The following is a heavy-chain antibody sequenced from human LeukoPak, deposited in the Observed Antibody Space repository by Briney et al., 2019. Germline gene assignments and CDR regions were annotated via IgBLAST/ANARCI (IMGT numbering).Heavy chain of an antibody. CDR2: IRGDRNDA. CDR1: GFTFSSDW. D-gene: IGHD3-10*01. CDR3: SRDRVLGSGSLDA. Sequence: PGGSLILSCSASGFTFSSDWMHWVRQAPGKGLVWGSRIRGDRNDATYADSVKVRFTVSRDTARSTMFLQMNRLTADDTDVYYCSRDRVLGSGSLDAWGQGTLVSVSS. V-gene: IGHV3-74*01. J-gene: IGHJ5*02.